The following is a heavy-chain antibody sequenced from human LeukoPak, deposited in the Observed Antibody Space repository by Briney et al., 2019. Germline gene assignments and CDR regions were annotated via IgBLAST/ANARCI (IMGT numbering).Heavy chain of an antibody. CDR1: GDSFTNYW. V-gene: IGHV5-51*01. D-gene: IGHD5-18*01. CDR3: ARLQYSNGYVDY. Sequence: GESLKISCTGSGDSFTNYWIGWVRQMPGKGLEWMGIIYPDDSDTRYRPSFEGQVTISADKSIASAYLQWSSLKASDTAMYYCARLQYSNGYVDYWGQGTLVTVSS. J-gene: IGHJ4*02. CDR2: IYPDDSDT.